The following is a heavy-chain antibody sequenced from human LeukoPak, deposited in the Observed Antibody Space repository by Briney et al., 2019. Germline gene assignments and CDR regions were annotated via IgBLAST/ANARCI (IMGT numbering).Heavy chain of an antibody. CDR2: ISSSSSYI. CDR3: ARDLSEYYYYGMDV. D-gene: IGHD2/OR15-2a*01. CDR1: GFTFSSYS. Sequence: GGSLRLSSAASGFTFSSYSMNWVRQAPGEGLEWVSSISSSSSYIYYADSVKGRFTISRDNAKNSLYLQMNSLRAEDTAVYYCARDLSEYYYYGMDVWGQGTTVTVSS. V-gene: IGHV3-21*01. J-gene: IGHJ6*02.